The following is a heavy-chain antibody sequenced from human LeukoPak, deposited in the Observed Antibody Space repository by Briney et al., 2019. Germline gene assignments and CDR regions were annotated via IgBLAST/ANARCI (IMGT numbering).Heavy chain of an antibody. CDR2: IYYSGTT. D-gene: IGHD6-13*01. CDR3: ARDTSWYGLDY. CDR1: GDSITSDTHY. Sequence: SETLSLTCTVSGDSITSDTHYWGWIRQPPGKELEWIGTIYYSGTTFYNPSLKSRVTISVDTSKNQFSLKLSSVTAADTAVYYCARDTSWYGLDYWGQGTLVTVSS. J-gene: IGHJ4*02. V-gene: IGHV4-39*07.